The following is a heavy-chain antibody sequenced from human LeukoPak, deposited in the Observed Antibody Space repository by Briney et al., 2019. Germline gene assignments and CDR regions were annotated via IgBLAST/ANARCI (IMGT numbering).Heavy chain of an antibody. CDR2: IYHSGST. V-gene: IGHV4-4*02. CDR3: ARPSGGSADFWSGYSFGWFDP. J-gene: IGHJ5*02. D-gene: IGHD3-3*01. CDR1: GGSISSSNW. Sequence: SGTLSLTCAVSGGSISSSNWWSWVRQPPGKGLEWIGEIYHSGSTNYNPSLKSRVTISVDKSKNQFSLKLSSVTAADTAVYYCARPSGGSADFWSGYSFGWFDPWGQGTVVTASS.